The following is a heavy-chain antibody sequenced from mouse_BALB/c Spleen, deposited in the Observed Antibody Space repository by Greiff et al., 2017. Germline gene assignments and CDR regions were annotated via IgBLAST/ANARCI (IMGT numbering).Heavy chain of an antibody. J-gene: IGHJ3*01. Sequence: EVKVVESGGGLVQPGGSRKLSCAASGFTFSSFGMHWVRQAPEKGLEWVAYISSGSSTIYYADTVKGRFTNSRDNPKNTLFLQMTSLRSEDTAMYYCARSGTGAWFAYWGQGTLVTVSA. D-gene: IGHD4-1*01. CDR2: ISSGSSTI. V-gene: IGHV5-17*02. CDR3: ARSGTGAWFAY. CDR1: GFTFSSFG.